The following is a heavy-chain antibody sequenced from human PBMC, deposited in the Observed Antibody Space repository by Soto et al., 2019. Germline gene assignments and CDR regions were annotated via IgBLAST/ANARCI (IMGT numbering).Heavy chain of an antibody. D-gene: IGHD3-10*01. V-gene: IGHV4-39*01. CDR3: ARQGLLLWFGELSGYGMDV. Sequence: PSETLSLTCTVSGGSISSSSYYWGWIRQPPGKGLEWIGSIYYSGSTYYNPSLKSRVTISVDTSKNQFSLKLSSVTAADTAVYYCARQGLLLWFGELSGYGMDVWGQGTTVTVSS. CDR2: IYYSGST. J-gene: IGHJ6*02. CDR1: GGSISSSSYY.